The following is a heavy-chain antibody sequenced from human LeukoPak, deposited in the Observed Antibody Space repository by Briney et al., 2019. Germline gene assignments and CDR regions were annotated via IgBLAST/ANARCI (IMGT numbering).Heavy chain of an antibody. CDR2: ISWNSGSI. Sequence: GGSLRLSCAASGFTFDDYAMHWVRQAPGKGLEWVSGISWNSGSIGYADSVKGRFTISRDNAKNSLYLQMNSLRAEDTALYYCAKDFYYYDSSGYTTTLDYWGQGTLVTVSS. J-gene: IGHJ4*02. D-gene: IGHD3-22*01. V-gene: IGHV3-9*01. CDR3: AKDFYYYDSSGYTTTLDY. CDR1: GFTFDDYA.